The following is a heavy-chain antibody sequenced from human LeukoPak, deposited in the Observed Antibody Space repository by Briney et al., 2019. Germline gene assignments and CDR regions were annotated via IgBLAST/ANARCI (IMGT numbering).Heavy chain of an antibody. D-gene: IGHD2-2*01. Sequence: ASVKVSCKVSGYTFTDYYMHWVRQAPGQGLEWMGWINPNSGGTNYAQKFQGRVTMTRDTSISTAYMELSRLRSDDTAVYYCARGRTNIVVVPAAIYGDWFDPWGQGILVTVSS. CDR2: INPNSGGT. V-gene: IGHV1-2*02. CDR3: ARGRTNIVVVPAAIYGDWFDP. CDR1: GYTFTDYY. J-gene: IGHJ5*02.